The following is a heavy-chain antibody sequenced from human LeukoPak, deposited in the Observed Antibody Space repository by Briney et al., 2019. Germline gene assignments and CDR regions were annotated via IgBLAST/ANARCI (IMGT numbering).Heavy chain of an antibody. CDR2: IYPRGST. Sequence: SETLSLTCTASGVSISNYYWSWIRQPAGKGREWIGRIYPRGSTTYNSSLRSRGAMSAATSKKHFSLSLTSLTAEHTAVYYCARGRYCTATTRDAGGHAFDIWGQGTMVTVSS. V-gene: IGHV4-4*07. CDR1: GVSISNYY. J-gene: IGHJ3*02. CDR3: ARGRYCTATTRDAGGHAFDI. D-gene: IGHD2-8*02.